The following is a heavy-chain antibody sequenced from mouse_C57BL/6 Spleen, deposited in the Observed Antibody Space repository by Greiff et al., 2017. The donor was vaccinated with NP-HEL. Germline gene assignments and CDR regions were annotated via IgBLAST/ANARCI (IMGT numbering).Heavy chain of an antibody. CDR2: IRSKSNNYAT. Sequence: EVKLVESGGGLVQPKGSLKLSCAASGFSFNTYAMNWVRQAPGKGLEWVARIRSKSNNYATYYADSVKDRFTISRDDSESMLYLQMNNLKTEDTAMYYCVREGEWEMGYFDVWGTGTTVTVSS. D-gene: IGHD1-3*01. J-gene: IGHJ1*03. CDR1: GFSFNTYA. CDR3: VREGEWEMGYFDV. V-gene: IGHV10-1*01.